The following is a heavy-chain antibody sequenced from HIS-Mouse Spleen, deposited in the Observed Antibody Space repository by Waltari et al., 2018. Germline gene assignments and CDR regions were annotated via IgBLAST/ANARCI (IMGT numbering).Heavy chain of an antibody. CDR2: IYHSGST. CDR1: GSSISSGYY. Sequence: QVQLQESGPGLVKPSETLSLTCTVPGSSISSGYYWGWIRQPPGKGLEWIGSIYHSGSTYYNPSLKSRVTISVDTSKNQFSLKLSSVTAADTAVYYCARVKTWGQGTLVTVSS. CDR3: ARVKT. J-gene: IGHJ5*02. V-gene: IGHV4-38-2*02.